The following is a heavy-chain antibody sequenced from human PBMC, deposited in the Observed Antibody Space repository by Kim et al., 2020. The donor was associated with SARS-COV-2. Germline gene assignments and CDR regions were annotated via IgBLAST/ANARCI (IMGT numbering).Heavy chain of an antibody. Sequence: KGRFTIDRDNSKNTLYLRMNSLRAEDTAVYYCAKDGGYGDYWNYYYGMDVWGQGTTVTLSS. V-gene: IGHV3-23*01. CDR3: AKDGGYGDYWNYYYGMDV. D-gene: IGHD4-17*01. J-gene: IGHJ6*02.